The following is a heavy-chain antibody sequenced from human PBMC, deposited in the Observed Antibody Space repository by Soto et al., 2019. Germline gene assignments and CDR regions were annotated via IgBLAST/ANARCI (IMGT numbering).Heavy chain of an antibody. CDR3: ARALLGYCSSTSCYMGLYGMDV. D-gene: IGHD2-2*02. J-gene: IGHJ6*02. CDR2: IYYSGST. V-gene: IGHV4-59*01. Sequence: SETLSLTCTVSGGSISSYYWSWIRQPPGKGLEWTGYIYYSGSTNYNPSLKSRVTISVDTSNNQFSLKLSPVTAADTAVYYCARALLGYCSSTSCYMGLYGMDVWGQGTTVTVAS. CDR1: GGSISSYY.